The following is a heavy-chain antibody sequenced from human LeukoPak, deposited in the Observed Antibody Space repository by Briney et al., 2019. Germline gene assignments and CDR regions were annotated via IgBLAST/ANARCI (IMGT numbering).Heavy chain of an antibody. Sequence: ASVKVSCKASGYTFTGYYMNWVRQAPGQGLEWMGRINPNSGGTKYAQKFQGRVTMTRDTSISTAYMELSRLRSDDTAVYYCAREDSNPKYFYYYGIEVWGQGATGTGSS. J-gene: IGHJ6*02. CDR1: GYTFTGYY. CDR3: AREDSNPKYFYYYGIEV. V-gene: IGHV1-2*06. CDR2: INPNSGGT. D-gene: IGHD4-11*01.